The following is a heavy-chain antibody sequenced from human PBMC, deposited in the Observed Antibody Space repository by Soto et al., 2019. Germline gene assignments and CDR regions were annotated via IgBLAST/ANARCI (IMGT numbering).Heavy chain of an antibody. CDR2: ISYDGGNI. D-gene: IGHD6-13*01. CDR1: GFTFRGCG. J-gene: IGHJ4*02. Sequence: QVQLVESGGGVVQPGRSLRLSCLASGFTFRGCGMHWVRQAPGKGLEWVAVISYDGGNIYYADSVKGRFTISRDNSKNTVYLQMDSLRDEDTAVYYCAKDYSSGWYYFDNWGQGTLVTVSS. V-gene: IGHV3-30*18. CDR3: AKDYSSGWYYFDN.